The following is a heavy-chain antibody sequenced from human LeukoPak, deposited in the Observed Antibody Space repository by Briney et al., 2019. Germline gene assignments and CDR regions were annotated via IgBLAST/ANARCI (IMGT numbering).Heavy chain of an antibody. Sequence: SETLSLTCTVSGDSISNYYWSWIRQAPGKGLEWIGYIYYSGSTNYNPSLKSRVTISVDTSKNQFSLKLSSVTAADTAVYYCARETCSGGSCFQFDFWGQGTLVTVSS. V-gene: IGHV4-59*01. J-gene: IGHJ4*02. CDR1: GDSISNYY. CDR3: ARETCSGGSCFQFDF. D-gene: IGHD2-15*01. CDR2: IYYSGST.